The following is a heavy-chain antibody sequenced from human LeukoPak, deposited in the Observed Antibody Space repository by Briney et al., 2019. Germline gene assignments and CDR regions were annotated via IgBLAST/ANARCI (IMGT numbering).Heavy chain of an antibody. Sequence: SQTLSLTCVISGDSVSSNSAAWNWTRQSPSRALEWLGRTYYRSKWYNDYAVSVKSRITINPDTSKNQFSLQVNSVTPEDTAVYYCAREGGYYYGSLQHWGQGTLVIVSS. CDR1: GDSVSSNSAA. CDR2: TYYRSKWYN. CDR3: AREGGYYYGSLQH. D-gene: IGHD3-10*01. J-gene: IGHJ1*01. V-gene: IGHV6-1*01.